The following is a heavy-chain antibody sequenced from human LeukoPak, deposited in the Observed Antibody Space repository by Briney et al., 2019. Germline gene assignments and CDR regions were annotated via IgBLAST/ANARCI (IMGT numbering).Heavy chain of an antibody. CDR1: RGSTSSHL. V-gene: IGHV4-59*11. CDR3: ARDGSSSCFQWFDP. Sequence: SGTLSLTSTLSRGSTSSHLWSWIGPPPGPGVECIGYMYYSGSTNYNPSLKSRGTITVDTSKNQFSLKLSSVTAADTAVYYCARDGSSSCFQWFDPCGRGTVITVSS. CDR2: MYYSGST. J-gene: IGHJ5*02. D-gene: IGHD6-13*01.